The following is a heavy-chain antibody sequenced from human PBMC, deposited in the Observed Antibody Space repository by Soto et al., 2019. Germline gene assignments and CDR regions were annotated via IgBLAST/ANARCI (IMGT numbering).Heavy chain of an antibody. CDR3: ARAGRMVRGVIITRPSCFDP. V-gene: IGHV4-34*01. CDR1: GLSISCFY. J-gene: IGHJ5*02. D-gene: IGHD3-10*01. CDR2: INHSGST. Sequence: SQTPSLTSAFYGLSISCFYLSLIRQPPGKGLEWIGEINHSGSTNYNPSLKSRVTISVDTSKNQFSLRLSSVTAADTAVYYCARAGRMVRGVIITRPSCFDPWGQGTLVTVSS.